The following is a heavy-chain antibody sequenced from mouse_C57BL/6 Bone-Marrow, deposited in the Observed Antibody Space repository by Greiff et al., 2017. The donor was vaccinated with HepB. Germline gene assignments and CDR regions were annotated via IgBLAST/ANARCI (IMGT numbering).Heavy chain of an antibody. J-gene: IGHJ1*03. Sequence: EVQLQQSGPELVKPGASVKISCKASGYSFTGYYMNWVKQSPEKSLEWIGEINPSTGGTTYNQKFKAKATLTVDKSSSTAYMQLKSLTSEDSAVYYCARYEIYYCNYEGYFDVWGTGTTVTVAS. V-gene: IGHV1-42*01. CDR1: GYSFTGYY. D-gene: IGHD2-1*01. CDR3: ARYEIYYCNYEGYFDV. CDR2: INPSTGGT.